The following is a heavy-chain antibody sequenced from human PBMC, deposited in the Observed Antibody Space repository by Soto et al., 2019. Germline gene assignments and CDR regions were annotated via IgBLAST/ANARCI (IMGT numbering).Heavy chain of an antibody. V-gene: IGHV3-53*01. CDR2: IFSGGST. CDR1: GLTVRSNY. CDR3: AGEVGSGGWYYYYFGMDA. J-gene: IGHJ6*02. D-gene: IGHD6-19*01. Sequence: PGGSLRLSCAASGLTVRSNYMSWVRQAPGKGLEWVSLIFSGGSTYYADSVKGRFTISRDNSKNMVYLQMNSLRAEDTAVYYCAGEVGSGGWYYYYFGMDAWGQGTTVTVSS.